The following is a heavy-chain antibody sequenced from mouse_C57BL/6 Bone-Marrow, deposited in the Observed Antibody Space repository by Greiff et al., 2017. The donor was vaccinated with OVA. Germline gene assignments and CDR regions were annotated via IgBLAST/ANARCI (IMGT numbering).Heavy chain of an antibody. CDR2: IYPGDGDT. CDR3: ARYGTTVVATGWTRAMDY. J-gene: IGHJ4*01. Sequence: VKVVESGPELVKPGASVKISCKASGYAFSSSWMNWVKQRPGKGLEWIGRIYPGDGDTNYNGKFKGKATLTADKSSSTAYMQLSSLTSEDSAVYFCARYGTTVVATGWTRAMDYWGQGTSVTVSS. D-gene: IGHD1-1*01. CDR1: GYAFSSSW. V-gene: IGHV1-82*01.